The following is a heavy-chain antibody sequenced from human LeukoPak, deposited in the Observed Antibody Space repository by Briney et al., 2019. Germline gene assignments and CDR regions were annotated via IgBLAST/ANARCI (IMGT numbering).Heavy chain of an antibody. CDR3: AREGGFYRPLDY. V-gene: IGHV4-4*02. CDR1: GFTFSSYAM. D-gene: IGHD6-25*01. CDR2: VHLDGRT. J-gene: IGHJ4*02. Sequence: PGGSLRLSCAASGFTFSSYAMSWVRQPPGKGLEWIGEVHLDGRTNYNPSLKSRLVMSADLPENHISLKLTPVTAADTAVYYCAREGGFYRPLDYSGQGTLVTVSS.